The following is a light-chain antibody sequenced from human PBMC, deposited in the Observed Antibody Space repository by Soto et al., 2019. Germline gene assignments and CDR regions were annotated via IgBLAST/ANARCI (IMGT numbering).Light chain of an antibody. V-gene: IGKV1-39*01. Sequence: DIQMTQSPSSLSASVGDRVSITCRASQTIDVYLNWYLQKPGRAPQLLIYAASKLQGGVPSRFSGSGSGTDFTLTISSLQPDDFGTYFCQQSYMTPQTFGQGTKVEI. CDR3: QQSYMTPQT. J-gene: IGKJ1*01. CDR1: QTIDVY. CDR2: AAS.